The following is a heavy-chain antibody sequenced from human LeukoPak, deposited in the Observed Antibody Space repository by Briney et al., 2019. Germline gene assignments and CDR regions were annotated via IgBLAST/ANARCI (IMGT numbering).Heavy chain of an antibody. V-gene: IGHV4-31*03. J-gene: IGHJ6*02. CDR3: TRAGPHYGSGTDYSFYGMDV. CDR2: IYYTGIT. D-gene: IGHD3-10*01. CDR1: GGSIGRGGYY. Sequence: SETLSLTCPVPGGSIGRGGYYWTWIRQHPGKGLEWIGYIYYTGITYYNPSLKSRVAIAMDASKNQFSLRLSSVPAADTAVYYCTRAGPHYGSGTDYSFYGMDVWGQGTTVTVSS.